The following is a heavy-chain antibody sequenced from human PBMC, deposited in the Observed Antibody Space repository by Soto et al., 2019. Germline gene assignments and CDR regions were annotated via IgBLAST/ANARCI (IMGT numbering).Heavy chain of an antibody. V-gene: IGHV1-3*01. J-gene: IGHJ4*02. Sequence: EASVKVSCKASGYTFTSYAMHWVRQAPGQRLEWMGWINAGNGNTKYSQKFQGRVTITRDTSASTAYMELSSLRSEDTAVYYCARGFHSPWYDILTGPVDYWGQGTLVTVSS. CDR2: INAGNGNT. CDR1: GYTFTSYA. D-gene: IGHD3-9*01. CDR3: ARGFHSPWYDILTGPVDY.